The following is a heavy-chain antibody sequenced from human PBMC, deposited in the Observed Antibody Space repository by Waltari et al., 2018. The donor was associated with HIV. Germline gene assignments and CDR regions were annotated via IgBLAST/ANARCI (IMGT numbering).Heavy chain of an antibody. J-gene: IGHJ4*02. Sequence: QVQLQESGPGLVKPSQTLSLTCTVSVGSISSGSYYWSWIRQPAGKGLEWIGRIYTSGSTNYNPSLKSRVTISVDTSKNQFSLKLSSVTAADTAVYYCARVGYDILTGYDYWGQGTLVTVSS. D-gene: IGHD3-9*01. CDR2: IYTSGST. V-gene: IGHV4-61*02. CDR1: VGSISSGSYY. CDR3: ARVGYDILTGYDY.